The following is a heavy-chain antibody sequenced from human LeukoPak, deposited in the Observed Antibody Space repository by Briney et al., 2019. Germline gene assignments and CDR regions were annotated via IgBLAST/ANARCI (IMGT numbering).Heavy chain of an antibody. V-gene: IGHV1-69*04. Sequence: GASVKVSCKASGGALSSYGNNWVRQAPGQGLEWMGRIVPILGMTNYGQKFQGRVTITADRFTSTAYMELTSLRSGDTAVYYCATGKDGYYDSWDQGTLVTVSS. CDR2: IVPILGMT. J-gene: IGHJ4*02. D-gene: IGHD3-3*01. CDR3: ATGKDGYYDS. CDR1: GGALSSYG.